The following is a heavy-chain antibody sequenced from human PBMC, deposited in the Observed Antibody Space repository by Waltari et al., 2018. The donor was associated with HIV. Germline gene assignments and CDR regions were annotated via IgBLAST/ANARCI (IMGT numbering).Heavy chain of an antibody. Sequence: QVQLVQSGAEVKKPGASVKVSCKASGYTFLNYLIHWVRQAPGQGLEWMGTINPSGGSTTYPQKFQGRVTMTRDTATTTVYMELSSLRSEDTAVYYCAILAVAGNSGLFDYWGQGTLVTVSS. CDR1: GYTFLNYL. V-gene: IGHV1-46*01. CDR2: INPSGGST. J-gene: IGHJ4*02. D-gene: IGHD6-19*01. CDR3: AILAVAGNSGLFDY.